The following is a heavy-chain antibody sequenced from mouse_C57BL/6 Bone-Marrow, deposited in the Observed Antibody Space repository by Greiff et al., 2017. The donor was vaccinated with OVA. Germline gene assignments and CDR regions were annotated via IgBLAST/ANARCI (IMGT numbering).Heavy chain of an antibody. CDR3: ARRGYDGGRGYYFDY. CDR1: GYSITSGYY. J-gene: IGHJ2*01. V-gene: IGHV3-6*01. D-gene: IGHD2-2*01. Sequence: EVQLVESGPGLVKPSQSLSLTCSVTGYSITSGYYWNWIRQFPGNKLEWMGYISYDGSNNYNPSLKNRISITRDTSKNQFFLKLNSVTTEDTATYYCARRGYDGGRGYYFDYWGQGTTLTVSS. CDR2: ISYDGSN.